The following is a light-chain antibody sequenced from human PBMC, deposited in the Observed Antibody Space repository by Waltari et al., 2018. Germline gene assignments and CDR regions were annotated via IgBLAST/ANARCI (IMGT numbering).Light chain of an antibody. CDR3: VLYMGSGIWV. CDR1: SGSASTSDY. J-gene: IGLJ3*02. Sequence: QPVVTQEPSFSVSPGGTVTLTWGLSSGSASTSDYPSWYQQTPGQAPRTLIYSTNTLSSGVPDRFSGSILGNKAALTITGAQADDESDDYCVLYMGSGIWVFGGGTKLTV. CDR2: STN. V-gene: IGLV8-61*01.